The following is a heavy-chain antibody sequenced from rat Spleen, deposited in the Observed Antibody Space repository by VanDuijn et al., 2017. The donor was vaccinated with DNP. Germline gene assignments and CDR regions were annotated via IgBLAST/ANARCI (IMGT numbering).Heavy chain of an antibody. D-gene: IGHD1-11*01. CDR1: GYSITNTYR. Sequence: EVQLQESGPGLVKPSQSLSLTCSVTGYSITNTYRWNWIRKFPGDKLEWMGYINRVGSTNYNPSLKSRISIARDTSKNQFFLQVDSVTTEDTATYYCARGDYGGYSHWFDYWGQGTLVTVSS. CDR3: ARGDYGGYSHWFDY. CDR2: INRVGST. V-gene: IGHV3-3*01. J-gene: IGHJ3*01.